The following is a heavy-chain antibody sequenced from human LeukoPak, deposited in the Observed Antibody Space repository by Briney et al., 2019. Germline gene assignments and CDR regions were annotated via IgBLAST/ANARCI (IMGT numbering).Heavy chain of an antibody. Sequence: PSETLSLTCTVSGGSINSGAYYWSWIRQHPGKGLEWIGYIYYSGSTFYNPSLKSRVTISGDTSKDQFSLKLNSVTAADTAVYYCARHEATVTNFDYWGQGTLVTVSS. CDR1: GGSINSGAYY. CDR2: IYYSGST. V-gene: IGHV4-31*03. D-gene: IGHD4-17*01. CDR3: ARHEATVTNFDY. J-gene: IGHJ4*02.